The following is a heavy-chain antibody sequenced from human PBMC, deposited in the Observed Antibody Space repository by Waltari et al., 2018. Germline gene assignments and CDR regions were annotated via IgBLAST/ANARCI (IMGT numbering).Heavy chain of an antibody. D-gene: IGHD2-2*01. CDR2: ISGAGMTT. J-gene: IGHJ5*02. CDR3: AKDVALLVVPAAHDWFDP. Sequence: VQLVDSGGDMVQPGGSLRLSCGASGFPFTSLSMPWVRQAPGKGLEWVSGISGAGMTTYYADSVRGRFTISRDNAKNTVYLQMDSLRVEDTAVYYCAKDVALLVVPAAHDWFDPWGQGTLVTVSS. V-gene: IGHV3-23*04. CDR1: GFPFTSLS.